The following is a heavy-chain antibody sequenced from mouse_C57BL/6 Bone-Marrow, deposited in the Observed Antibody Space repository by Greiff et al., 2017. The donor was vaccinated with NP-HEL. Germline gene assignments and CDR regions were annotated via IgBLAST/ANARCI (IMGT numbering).Heavy chain of an antibody. J-gene: IGHJ4*01. CDR2: IYPGGGYT. Sequence: QVQLKQSGAELVRPGTSVKMSCKASGYTFTNYWIGWAKQRPGHGLEWIGDIYPGGGYTNYNEKFKGKATLTADKSSSTAYMQFSSLTSEDSAIYYCARRRGYYYAMDYWGQGTSVTVSS. CDR1: GYTFTNYW. V-gene: IGHV1-63*01. CDR3: ARRRGYYYAMDY.